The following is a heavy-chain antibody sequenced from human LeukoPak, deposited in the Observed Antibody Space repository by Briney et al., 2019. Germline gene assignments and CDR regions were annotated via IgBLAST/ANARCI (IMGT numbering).Heavy chain of an antibody. J-gene: IGHJ5*02. V-gene: IGHV1-18*01. D-gene: IGHD2-2*02. CDR2: ISACNGNT. CDR1: GYTFTSYG. Sequence: ASVKVSCKASGYTFTSYGISWVRRAPGQGLEWMGWISACNGNTNYAQKLQGRVTMTTDTSTSTAYMELRSLRSDDTAVYYCARDGGEVPAAIRGWFDPWGQGTLVTVSS. CDR3: ARDGGEVPAAIRGWFDP.